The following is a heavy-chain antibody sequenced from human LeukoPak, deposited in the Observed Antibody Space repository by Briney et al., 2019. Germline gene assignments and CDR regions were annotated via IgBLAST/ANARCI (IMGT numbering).Heavy chain of an antibody. D-gene: IGHD2-2*01. CDR1: GYTFTSYD. CDR3: ARSFCSGTSCPPYYYYYMDV. J-gene: IGHJ6*03. CDR2: MNPNSGNT. Sequence: ASVKVSCKASGYTFTSYDINWVRQATGQGLEWMGWMNPNSGNTGYAQKFQGRVTITRNTSISTAYMELSSLRSEDTAVYYCARSFCSGTSCPPYYYYYMDVWGKGTTVTVSS. V-gene: IGHV1-8*03.